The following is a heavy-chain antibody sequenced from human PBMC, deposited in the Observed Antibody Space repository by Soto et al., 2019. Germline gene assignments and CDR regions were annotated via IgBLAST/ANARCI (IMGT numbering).Heavy chain of an antibody. CDR2: ISSSSNYK. V-gene: IGHV3-21*01. Sequence: VQLVESGGGVVQPGRSLRLSCAASGFTFSHSSMNWVRQAPGKGLEWVSSISSSSNYKYYADSVKGRFTISRDNAKNSLYLQMNSLRAEDTAVYYCASPKYSDYGMDVWGQGTTVTVSS. CDR3: ASPKYSDYGMDV. J-gene: IGHJ6*02. CDR1: GFTFSHSS. D-gene: IGHD5-12*01.